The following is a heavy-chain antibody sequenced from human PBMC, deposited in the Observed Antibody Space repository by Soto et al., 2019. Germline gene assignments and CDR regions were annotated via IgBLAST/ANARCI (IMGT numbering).Heavy chain of an antibody. CDR2: ISAYNGNT. CDR3: AREYCSGGSCYSHYYYGMDF. J-gene: IGHJ6*02. CDR1: GYTFTSYG. Sequence: QVQLVQSGAEVKKPGASVKVSCKASGYTFTSYGISWVRQAPGQGLEWMGWISAYNGNTNYAQKLQGRVTMTTDTSTSTAYMELRSLRSDDTAVYYCAREYCSGGSCYSHYYYGMDFWGQGTTVTVSS. D-gene: IGHD2-15*01. V-gene: IGHV1-18*01.